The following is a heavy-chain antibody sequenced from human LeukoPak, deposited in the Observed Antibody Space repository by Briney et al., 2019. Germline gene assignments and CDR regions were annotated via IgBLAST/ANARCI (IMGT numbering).Heavy chain of an antibody. CDR3: AKAARSSDTSVLRFLEWLLTD. D-gene: IGHD3-3*01. CDR1: GYTFTDYY. J-gene: IGHJ4*02. CDR2: VNPRRGDT. Sequence: ASVKVSCKTSGYTFTDYYIHWVRQAPGQGLEWMGRVNPRRGDTSFARKFQGRVTMSSDTSISTVYMDLSSLRSDDTAVYFCAKAARSSDTSVLRFLEWLLTDWGQGTLVIVSS. V-gene: IGHV1-2*02.